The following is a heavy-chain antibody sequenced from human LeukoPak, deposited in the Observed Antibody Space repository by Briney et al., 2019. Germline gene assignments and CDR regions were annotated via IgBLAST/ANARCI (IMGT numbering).Heavy chain of an antibody. CDR3: ARDYCSSTSCYTGRYWYFDL. J-gene: IGHJ2*01. V-gene: IGHV1-46*01. Sequence: ASVKVSCKASGYTFTSYYMHWVRQAPGQGLEWMGIINPSGGSTSYAQKFQGRVTMTRDTSTSTVYMELSSLRSEDTAVYYCARDYCSSTSCYTGRYWYFDLWGRGTLVTVSP. CDR1: GYTFTSYY. D-gene: IGHD2-2*02. CDR2: INPSGGST.